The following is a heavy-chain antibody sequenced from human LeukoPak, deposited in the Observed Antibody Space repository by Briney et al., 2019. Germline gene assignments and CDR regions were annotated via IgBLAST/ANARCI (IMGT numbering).Heavy chain of an antibody. J-gene: IGHJ4*02. CDR1: DYSISSGYY. CDR3: ARLGVSYYFDY. Sequence: PSETLSLTCTDSDYSISSGYYWGWIRQPPGKGLEWIGSIYHSGSTYYNPSLKSRVTISVDTSKNQFSLKLSSVTAADTAVYYCARLGVSYYFDYWGQGTLVTVSS. D-gene: IGHD3-10*01. CDR2: IYHSGST. V-gene: IGHV4-38-2*02.